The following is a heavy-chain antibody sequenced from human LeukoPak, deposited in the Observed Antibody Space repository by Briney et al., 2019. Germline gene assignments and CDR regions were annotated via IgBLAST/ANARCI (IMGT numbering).Heavy chain of an antibody. V-gene: IGHV3-30*04. CDR1: GFTFSSYA. CDR2: ISYDGSNK. D-gene: IGHD3-16*01. CDR3: AKYSWGTRAFDI. J-gene: IGHJ3*02. Sequence: GRSLRLSCAASGFTFSSYAMHWVRQAPGKGLEWVAVISYDGSNKYYADSVKGRFTISRDNSKNTLYLQMNSLRAEDTALYYCAKYSWGTRAFDIWGQGTMVTVSS.